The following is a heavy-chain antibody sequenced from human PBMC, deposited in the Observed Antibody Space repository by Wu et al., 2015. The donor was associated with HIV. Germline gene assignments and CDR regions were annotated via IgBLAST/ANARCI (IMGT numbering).Heavy chain of an antibody. CDR1: GYTFTGYY. CDR3: ARLEWYSSSWDAENWFDP. J-gene: IGHJ5*02. CDR2: INPNSGGT. D-gene: IGHD6-13*01. V-gene: IGHV1-2*02. Sequence: QVQLVQSGAEVKKPGASVKVSCKASGYTFTGYYMHWVRQAPGQGLEWMGWINPNSGGTNYAQKFQGRVTMTRDTSISTAYMELSRLRSDDTAVYYCARLEWYSSSWDAENWFDPWGQGTLVTVSS.